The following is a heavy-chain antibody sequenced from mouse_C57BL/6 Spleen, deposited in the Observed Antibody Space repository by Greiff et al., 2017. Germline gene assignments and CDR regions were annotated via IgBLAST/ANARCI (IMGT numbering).Heavy chain of an antibody. CDR1: GYTFTDYY. J-gene: IGHJ2*01. CDR2: INPNNGGT. D-gene: IGHD2-5*01. V-gene: IGHV1-26*01. CDR3: ASAYYSNYDFDY. Sequence: VQLQQSGPELVKPGASVKISCKASGYTFTDYYMNWVKQSHGKSLEWIGDINPNNGGTSYNQKFKGKATLTVDKSSSTAYMELRSLTSEDSAVYYCASAYYSNYDFDYWGQGTTLTVSS.